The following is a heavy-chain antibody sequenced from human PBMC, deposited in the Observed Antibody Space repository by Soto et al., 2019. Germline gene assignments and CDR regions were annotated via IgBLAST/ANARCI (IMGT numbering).Heavy chain of an antibody. CDR3: ARASTVTSYGDFDY. J-gene: IGHJ4*02. CDR2: IYWNDVK. CDR1: GFSLTTSGVG. Sequence: SGPTLVNPTQTLTLTCTFSGFSLTTSGVGVGWIRQPPGKALEWLALIYWNDVKRYSPSLKSRLTITKDTSKNQVVLTVTNMDPVDTATYSCARASTVTSYGDFDYWGQGTLVTVSS. V-gene: IGHV2-5*01. D-gene: IGHD4-17*01.